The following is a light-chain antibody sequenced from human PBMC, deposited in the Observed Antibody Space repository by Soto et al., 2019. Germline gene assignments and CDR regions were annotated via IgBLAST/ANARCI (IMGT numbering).Light chain of an antibody. Sequence: QSVLTQPPSASGTPGQRVTISCSGSSSNIETNTVNWYQQLPRTAPQLVIYKDNQRTSGVPDRFSGSKSGTSASLAISGLQSEDDADYYCAAWDDSLNGPHFVFGSGTKLTVL. CDR3: AAWDDSLNGPHFV. CDR1: SSNIETNT. CDR2: KDN. V-gene: IGLV1-44*01. J-gene: IGLJ1*01.